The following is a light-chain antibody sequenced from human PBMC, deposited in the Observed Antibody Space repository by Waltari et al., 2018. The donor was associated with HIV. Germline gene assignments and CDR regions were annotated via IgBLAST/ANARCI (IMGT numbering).Light chain of an antibody. CDR3: QQYKNWPPLT. Sequence: ETVMTQSPGTLSASPGATVTLSCTASQSIDDKLAWYQQKPGQSPRLLIYAASTGATSVPGRFSGSGSGTQFTLTISNLQSEDSAVYYCQQYKNWPPLTFGQWTKVEIK. J-gene: IGKJ1*01. V-gene: IGKV3-15*01. CDR1: QSIDDK. CDR2: AAS.